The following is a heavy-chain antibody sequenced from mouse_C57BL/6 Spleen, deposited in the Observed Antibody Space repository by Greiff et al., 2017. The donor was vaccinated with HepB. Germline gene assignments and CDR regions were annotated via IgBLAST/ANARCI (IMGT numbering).Heavy chain of an antibody. D-gene: IGHD1-1*01. CDR1: GFNIKNTY. V-gene: IGHV14-3*01. J-gene: IGHJ1*03. Sequence: VQLKQSVAELVRPGASVKLSCTASGFNIKNTYMRWVKQRPEQGLEWIGRIDPANGNTKYAPKFQGKATITADTSSNTAYLQLSSLTSEDTAIYYCATYGSSYVGYFDVWGTGTTVTVSS. CDR2: IDPANGNT. CDR3: ATYGSSYVGYFDV.